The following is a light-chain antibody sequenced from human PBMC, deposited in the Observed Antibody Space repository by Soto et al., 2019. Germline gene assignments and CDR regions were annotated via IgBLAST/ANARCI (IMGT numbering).Light chain of an antibody. CDR2: GAS. CDR3: QQYSAWPLT. Sequence: EIVMTQSPVTLSVSPGERATLSCRSSQSVSGNYIAWYQQKPGQAPRLLIYGASTRATGIPCRFTGSGSGTEFPLSITSLQSEDFAVYYCQQYSAWPLTFGQGATVEIK. V-gene: IGKV3-15*01. CDR1: QSVSGN. J-gene: IGKJ1*01.